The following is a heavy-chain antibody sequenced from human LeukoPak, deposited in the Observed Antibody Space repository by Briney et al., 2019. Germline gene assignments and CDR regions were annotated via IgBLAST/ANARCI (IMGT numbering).Heavy chain of an antibody. CDR1: GYSITNNYY. CDR3: ARVFDSGSQAYFYYMDV. V-gene: IGHV4-38-2*02. Sequence: SETLSLTCTVSGYSITNNYYWDWIRQPPGKGLEWIASIYHSGRTYYNPALKSRVTISVDTSKNQFSLKVTSVTAADTAVYYCARVFDSGSQAYFYYMDVWGKGTTVTIFS. J-gene: IGHJ6*03. CDR2: IYHSGRT. D-gene: IGHD3-10*01.